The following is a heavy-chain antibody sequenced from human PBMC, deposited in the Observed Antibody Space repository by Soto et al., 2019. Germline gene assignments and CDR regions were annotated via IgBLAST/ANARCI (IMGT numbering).Heavy chain of an antibody. V-gene: IGHV3-30*14. CDR3: ARDLLPSVVVITNDPFDI. CDR2: ISYDGSNK. Sequence: QVQLVESGGGVVQPGRSLRLSCAASGFTFSSYAMHWVRQAPGKGLEWVAVISYDGSNKYYADSVKGRVTISRDNSKNQLYLQMNSLRAEDTAVYYCARDLLPSVVVITNDPFDIWGQGTMVTVSS. CDR1: GFTFSSYA. J-gene: IGHJ3*02. D-gene: IGHD3-22*01.